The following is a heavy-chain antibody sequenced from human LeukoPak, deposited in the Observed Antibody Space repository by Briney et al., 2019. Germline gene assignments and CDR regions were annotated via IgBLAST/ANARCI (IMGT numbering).Heavy chain of an antibody. J-gene: IGHJ4*02. V-gene: IGHV3-30*04. Sequence: GGPLRLSCAASGFTFSSYAMHWVRQAPGKGLEWVAVISYDGSNKYYADSVKGRFTITRDNSKNTLYLQMNSLRAEDTAVYYCARGPYSSSWFDYWGQGTLVTVSS. CDR1: GFTFSSYA. D-gene: IGHD6-13*01. CDR3: ARGPYSSSWFDY. CDR2: ISYDGSNK.